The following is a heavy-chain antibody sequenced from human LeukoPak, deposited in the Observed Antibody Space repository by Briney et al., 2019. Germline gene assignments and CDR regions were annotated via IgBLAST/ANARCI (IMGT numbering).Heavy chain of an antibody. D-gene: IGHD3-10*01. CDR1: GGSFSGYY. CDR3: ARGGADYGSGSPQPNWFDP. CDR2: INHSGST. Sequence: SETLSLTCAVYGGSFSGYYWSWIRQPPGKGLEWIGEINHSGSTNYNPSLKSRVTISVDKSKTQFSLKLSSVTAADTAVYYCARGGADYGSGSPQPNWFDPWGQGTLVTVSS. J-gene: IGHJ5*02. V-gene: IGHV4-34*01.